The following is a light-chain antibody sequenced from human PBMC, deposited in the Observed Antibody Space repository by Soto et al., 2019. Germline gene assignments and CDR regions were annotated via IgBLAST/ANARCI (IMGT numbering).Light chain of an antibody. CDR1: QSISTY. CDR3: QQSYSTPRT. CDR2: AAS. J-gene: IGKJ1*01. V-gene: IGKV1-39*01. Sequence: DIQMTQSPSSLSASVGDRVTITCRASQSISTYVNWYQQKPGKAPELLIYAASILHSEASSRFSDSGSGTDFTLTISSLQPEDFATYYCQQSYSTPRTFGQGTKVEIK.